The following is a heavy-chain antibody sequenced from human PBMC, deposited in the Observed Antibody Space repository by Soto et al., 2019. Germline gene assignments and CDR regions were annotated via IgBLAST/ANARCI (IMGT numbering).Heavy chain of an antibody. Sequence: GGSLRLSCAASGFTFSSYAMSWVRQAPGKGLEWVSAISGSGGSTYYADSVKGRFTISRDNSKNTLYLQMNSLRAEDTAVYYCANGGDSSSWYYFDYWGQGTLVTVSS. CDR3: ANGGDSSSWYYFDY. CDR2: ISGSGGST. V-gene: IGHV3-23*01. D-gene: IGHD6-13*01. CDR1: GFTFSSYA. J-gene: IGHJ4*02.